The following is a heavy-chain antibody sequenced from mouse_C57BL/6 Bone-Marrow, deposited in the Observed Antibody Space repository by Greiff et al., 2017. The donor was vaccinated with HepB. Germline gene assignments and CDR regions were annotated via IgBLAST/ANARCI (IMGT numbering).Heavy chain of an antibody. J-gene: IGHJ1*03. V-gene: IGHV7-3*01. D-gene: IGHD1-1*01. Sequence: EVQRVESGGGLVQPGGSLSLSCAASGFTFTDYYMSWVRQPPGKALEWLGFIRNKANGYTTEYSASVKGRFTISRDNFQSILYLQMNALRAEDSATYYCARYNTTGGYFDVWGTGTTVTVSS. CDR1: GFTFTDYY. CDR2: IRNKANGYTT. CDR3: ARYNTTGGYFDV.